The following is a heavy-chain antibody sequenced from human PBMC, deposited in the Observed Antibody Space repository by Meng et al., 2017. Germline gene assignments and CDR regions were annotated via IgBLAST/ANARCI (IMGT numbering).Heavy chain of an antibody. CDR2: FDPEDGET. J-gene: IGHJ3*02. CDR3: ATMVGGSYFYAFYI. Sequence: ASVKVSCKVSGYTLTELSMHWVRQAPGKGLEWMGGFDPEDGETIYAQKFQGRVTMTEDTSTDTAYMELSSLRSEDTAVYYCATMVGGSYFYAFYIWGQGTMVTVSS. CDR1: GYTLTELS. V-gene: IGHV1-24*01. D-gene: IGHD1-26*01.